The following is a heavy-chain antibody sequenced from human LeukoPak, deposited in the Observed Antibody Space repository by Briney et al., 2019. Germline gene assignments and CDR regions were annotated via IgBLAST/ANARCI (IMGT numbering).Heavy chain of an antibody. Sequence: PGGSLRLSCVGSGFNVTTNNMYWVRQAPGKGLECVSAFHAGGGPDYADSVRDRFTISRDNSKNTLYLQMNSLRAEDTAVYFRGRRFCNSCPLDFWGQGTLVTVSS. CDR1: GFNVTTNN. D-gene: IGHD2-21*01. V-gene: IGHV3-66*04. CDR3: GRRFCNSCPLDF. J-gene: IGHJ4*02. CDR2: FHAGGGP.